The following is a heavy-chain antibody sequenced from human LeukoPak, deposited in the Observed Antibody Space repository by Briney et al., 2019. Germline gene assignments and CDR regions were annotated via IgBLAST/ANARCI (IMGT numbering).Heavy chain of an antibody. CDR1: GFTFSSYS. CDR3: APEPPEECCSGGSCQGELSY. V-gene: IGHV3-21*01. D-gene: IGHD2-15*01. CDR2: ISSSSSYI. Sequence: GGSLRLSCAASGFTFSSYSMNWVRQAPGKGLEWVSSISSSSSYIYYADSVKGRFTISRDNAKNSLYLQMNSLRAEDTAVYYCAPEPPEECCSGGSCQGELSYWGQGTLVTVSS. J-gene: IGHJ4*02.